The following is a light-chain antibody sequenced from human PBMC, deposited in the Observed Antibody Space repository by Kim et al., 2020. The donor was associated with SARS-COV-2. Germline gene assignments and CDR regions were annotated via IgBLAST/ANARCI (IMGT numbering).Light chain of an antibody. J-gene: IGKJ5*01. CDR3: QQYNSLPVT. CDR2: DGS. V-gene: IGKV1-33*01. CDR1: QDIRNF. Sequence: DIQMTQSPSSLSASVGDRVTITCQASQDIRNFLNWFRQKPGKAPNLLIYDGSNLETGVPSRFSGSGSGTDSTLTINSLQPEDIATYYCQQYNSLPVTFGQGTRLEIK.